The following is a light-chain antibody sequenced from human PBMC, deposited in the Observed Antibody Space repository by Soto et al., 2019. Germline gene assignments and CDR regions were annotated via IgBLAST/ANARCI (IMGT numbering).Light chain of an antibody. J-gene: IGKJ1*01. CDR1: QSVSSNY. CDR2: GAS. CDR3: PPYGSPPRGT. V-gene: IGKV3-20*01. Sequence: IVLTQSPGTLSLSPGERATLSCWASQSVSSNYLAWYQQKPGQAPRLLIYGASSRATGISDRFSGSGSGTHLTLTISRLEPEDFAVYSCPPYGSPPRGTFGQGTKVEI.